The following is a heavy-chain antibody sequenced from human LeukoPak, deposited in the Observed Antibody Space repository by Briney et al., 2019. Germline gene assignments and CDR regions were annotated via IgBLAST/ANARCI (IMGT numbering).Heavy chain of an antibody. J-gene: IGHJ4*02. CDR2: IKQDGSEK. CDR1: GFSFSNYW. V-gene: IGHV3-7*03. Sequence: PGGSLRLSCAASGFSFSNYWMSWVRQAPGKGLEWVANIKQDGSEKYYVDSVKGRFTISRDNSKNTLYLQMNSLRAEDTAVYYCARDLDGDYFDYWGQGTLVTVSS. D-gene: IGHD4-17*01. CDR3: ARDLDGDYFDY.